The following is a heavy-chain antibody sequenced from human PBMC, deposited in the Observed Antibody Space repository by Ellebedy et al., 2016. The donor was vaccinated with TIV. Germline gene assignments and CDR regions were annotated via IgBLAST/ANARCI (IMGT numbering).Heavy chain of an antibody. CDR1: GYTFTSYA. Sequence: AASVKVSCKASGYTFTSYAMHWVRQAPGQRLEWMGWINAGNGNTKYSQKFQGRVTITRDTSASTAYMELSSLRSDDTAVYYCASGPIVVVVAATPRVDYFDYWGQGTLVTVSS. CDR3: ASGPIVVVVAATPRVDYFDY. J-gene: IGHJ4*02. V-gene: IGHV1-3*01. CDR2: INAGNGNT. D-gene: IGHD2-15*01.